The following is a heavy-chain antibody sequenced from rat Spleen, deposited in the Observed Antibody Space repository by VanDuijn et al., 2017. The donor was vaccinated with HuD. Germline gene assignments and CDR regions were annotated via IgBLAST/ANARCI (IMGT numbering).Heavy chain of an antibody. J-gene: IGHJ2*01. Sequence: EVQLVESGGGLVQPGRSLKLSCVASGFTFNNYWMSWIRQAPGKGLEWVASITNTGGSIYYPDSVKGRFTISRDNAKSTLYLQMNSLRSEDTATYYCARQDIYYGYNYGYFDYWGQGVMVTVSS. CDR1: GFTFNNYW. D-gene: IGHD1-9*01. CDR2: ITNTGGSI. CDR3: ARQDIYYGYNYGYFDY. V-gene: IGHV5-31*01.